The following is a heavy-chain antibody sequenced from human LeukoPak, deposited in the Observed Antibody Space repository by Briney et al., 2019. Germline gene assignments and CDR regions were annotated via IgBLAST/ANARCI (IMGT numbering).Heavy chain of an antibody. D-gene: IGHD2-2*01. J-gene: IGHJ6*02. CDR2: IYYSGST. Sequence: SETLSLTCTVSGGSISSYYWSWIRQPPGKGLEWIGYIYYSGSTNYNPSLKSRVTISVDTSKNQFSLKLSSVTAADTAVYYCARDAGHQLSRRNYYAMDVWGQGTAVTVSS. CDR1: GGSISSYY. V-gene: IGHV4-59*12. CDR3: ARDAGHQLSRRNYYAMDV.